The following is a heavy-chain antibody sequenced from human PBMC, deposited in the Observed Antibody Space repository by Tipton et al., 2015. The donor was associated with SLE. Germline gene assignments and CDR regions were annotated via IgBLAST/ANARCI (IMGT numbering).Heavy chain of an antibody. CDR1: GGSFSGYY. D-gene: IGHD3-10*01. Sequence: TLSLTCAVYGGSFSGYYWSWIRQPPGKGLEWIGEINHSGSTNYNPSLKSRVTISVDTSKNQFSLKLSSVTAADTAVYYCARGPGIERNYYYYYYMDVWGKGTTVTVSS. CDR2: INHSGST. J-gene: IGHJ6*03. CDR3: ARGPGIERNYYYYYYMDV. V-gene: IGHV4-34*01.